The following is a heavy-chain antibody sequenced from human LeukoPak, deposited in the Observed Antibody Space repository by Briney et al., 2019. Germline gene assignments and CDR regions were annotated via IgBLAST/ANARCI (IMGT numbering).Heavy chain of an antibody. J-gene: IGHJ6*03. CDR3: ARGRGGNIFSRYNYYMDV. CDR2: IYTSGGA. V-gene: IGHV4-61*02. D-gene: IGHD3-9*01. Sequence: KALETLSLTCTVSDGSISSGSYYWNWIRQPAGKGLEWIGRIYTSGGANYNPSLKSRVTISVDTSKNQFSLKLSSVTAADTAVYYCARGRGGNIFSRYNYYMDVWGRGTTVTVSS. CDR1: DGSISSGSYY.